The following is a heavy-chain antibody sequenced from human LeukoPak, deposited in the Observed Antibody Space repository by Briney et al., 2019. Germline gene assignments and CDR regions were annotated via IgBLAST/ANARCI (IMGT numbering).Heavy chain of an antibody. V-gene: IGHV3-23*01. CDR1: GFTFTNYG. D-gene: IGHD6-19*01. J-gene: IGHJ4*02. Sequence: PGGSLRLSCVASGFTFTNYGMDWVRQAPGKGLEGFSGVSNRDGSAYYADSVKGRFSVSRDNSKNTLHLQMNSLRDEDTALYYCASGMAMTGDGPFDFWGQGTRVTVSS. CDR2: VSNRDGSA. CDR3: ASGMAMTGDGPFDF.